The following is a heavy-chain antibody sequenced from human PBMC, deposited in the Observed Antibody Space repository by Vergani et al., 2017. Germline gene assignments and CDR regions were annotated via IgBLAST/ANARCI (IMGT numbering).Heavy chain of an antibody. J-gene: IGHJ5*02. CDR3: ARVGEVNNWFDP. V-gene: IGHV4-59*12. D-gene: IGHD2-21*01. CDR2: IYYSGST. Sequence: QVQLQESGPGLVKPSETLSLTCTVSGGSISGYYWSWIRQPPGRGLEWIGYIYYSGSTNYNPSLKRRVTISVDTSTNQCSLKLSSVAAADTAVYYCARVGEVNNWFDPWGQGTLVTVSS. CDR1: GGSISGYY.